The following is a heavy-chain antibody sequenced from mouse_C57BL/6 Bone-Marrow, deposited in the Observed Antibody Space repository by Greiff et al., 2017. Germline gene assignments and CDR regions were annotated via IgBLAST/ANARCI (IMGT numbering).Heavy chain of an antibody. CDR3: ARNSWYFDV. CDR1: GYSITSGYY. Sequence: EVKLLESGLGLVKPSQSLSLTCSVTGYSITSGYYWNWIRQFPGNKLEWMGYISYDGSNNYNPSLKNRISITRDTSKNQFFLKLNSVTTEDTATYYCARNSWYFDVWGTGTTVTVSS. J-gene: IGHJ1*03. CDR2: ISYDGSN. V-gene: IGHV3-6*01.